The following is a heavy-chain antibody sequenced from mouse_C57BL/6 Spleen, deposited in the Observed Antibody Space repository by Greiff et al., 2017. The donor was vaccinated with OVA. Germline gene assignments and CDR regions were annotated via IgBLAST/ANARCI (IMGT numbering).Heavy chain of an antibody. CDR1: GYTFTDYN. CDR2: INPNNGGT. J-gene: IGHJ2*01. Sequence: EVQLQESGPELVKPGASVKMSCKASGYTFTDYNMHWVKQSHGKSLEWIGYINPNNGGTSYNQKFKGKATLTVNKSSSTAYMELRSLTSEDSAVYYCARSTMITTGRFDYWGQGTTLTVSS. CDR3: ARSTMITTGRFDY. V-gene: IGHV1-22*01. D-gene: IGHD2-4*01.